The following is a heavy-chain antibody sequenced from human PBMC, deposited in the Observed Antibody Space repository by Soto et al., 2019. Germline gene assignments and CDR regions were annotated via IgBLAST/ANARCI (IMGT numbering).Heavy chain of an antibody. D-gene: IGHD2-21*02. J-gene: IGHJ3*02. CDR1: GFTFSDHY. CDR2: TRNKANSYTT. V-gene: IGHV3-72*01. CDR3: AREECGGDCYYDAFDI. Sequence: GGSLRLSCAASGFTFSDHYMDWVRQAPGKGLEWVGRTRNKANSYTTEYAASVKGRFTISRDDSKNSLYLQMNSLKTEDTAVYYCAREECGGDCYYDAFDIWGQGTMSPSPQ.